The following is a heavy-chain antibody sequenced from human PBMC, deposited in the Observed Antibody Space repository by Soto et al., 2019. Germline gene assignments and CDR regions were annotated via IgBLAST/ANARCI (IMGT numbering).Heavy chain of an antibody. D-gene: IGHD6-19*01. J-gene: IGHJ4*02. V-gene: IGHV3-30*18. CDR1: GFTFSDYA. Sequence: VQLVESGGGVVQPGRSLRLSCAASGFTFSDYAMHWVRQAPGEGLERVAVVSHDGRNTHYADSVKGRFTISRDSSKNTVSLEMTSLRAGDTAGYYCAKGGRQWLVTSDFNYWGQGALVTVSS. CDR3: AKGGRQWLVTSDFNY. CDR2: VSHDGRNT.